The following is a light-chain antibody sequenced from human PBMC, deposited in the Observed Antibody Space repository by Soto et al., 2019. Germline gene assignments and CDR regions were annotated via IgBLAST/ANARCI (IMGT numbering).Light chain of an antibody. CDR1: QSITNY. CDR3: QQRGNCPST. Sequence: EIVLTQSPATLSASAGERATLSCRASQSITNYLAWYQQKPGQAPRLLIYDASTMATCILARFSGSGSGTDLDLTLSSLVPGDFSVYYCQQRGNCPSTFGGGTKVEIK. V-gene: IGKV3-11*01. CDR2: DAS. J-gene: IGKJ4*01.